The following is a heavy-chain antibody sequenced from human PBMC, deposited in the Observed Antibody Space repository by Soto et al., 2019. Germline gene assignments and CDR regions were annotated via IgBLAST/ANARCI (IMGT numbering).Heavy chain of an antibody. Sequence: AAVKVSCNASGGTFSSYAISWVRQAPVQVLDCIGGIIPIFGTANYAQKFQGRVTITADESTSTAYMELSSLRSEDTAVYYCARGPLEKVFGAATQSYYGMDVWGQGTTVTVSS. CDR2: IIPIFGTA. D-gene: IGHD2-15*01. CDR3: ARGPLEKVFGAATQSYYGMDV. V-gene: IGHV1-69*13. J-gene: IGHJ6*02. CDR1: GGTFSSYA.